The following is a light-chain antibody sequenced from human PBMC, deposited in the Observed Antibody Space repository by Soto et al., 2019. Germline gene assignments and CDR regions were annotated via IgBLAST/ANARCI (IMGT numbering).Light chain of an antibody. CDR2: EVR. V-gene: IGLV2-14*01. Sequence: QSAPTQPASVSGSPGQSITISCTGTSSDIGAYKYVSWYQVHPGKAPKVLIYEVRSRPSEVSDRFSGSKSGNTASLTISGLQAEDEATYYCSSYTSSSTLVFGGGTKVTVL. CDR1: SSDIGAYKY. J-gene: IGLJ3*02. CDR3: SSYTSSSTLV.